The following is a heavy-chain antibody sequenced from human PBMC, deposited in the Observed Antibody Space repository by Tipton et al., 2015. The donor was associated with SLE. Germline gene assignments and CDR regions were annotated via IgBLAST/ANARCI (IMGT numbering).Heavy chain of an antibody. J-gene: IGHJ4*02. V-gene: IGHV4-61*08. Sequence: TLSLTCVVSGASISTEGYYWSWIRQPPGKGLEWIGYISSSGNTNYNPSLRSRVTISVDKSKNQFSLKLSSVTAADTAVYYCARAHSITIFGVVIHGYFDYCGQGTLVTVSS. CDR3: ARAHSITIFGVVIHGYFDY. CDR2: ISSSGNT. CDR1: GASISTEGYY. D-gene: IGHD3-3*01.